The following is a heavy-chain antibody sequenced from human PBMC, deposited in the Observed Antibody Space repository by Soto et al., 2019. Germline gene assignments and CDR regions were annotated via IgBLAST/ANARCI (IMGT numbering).Heavy chain of an antibody. D-gene: IGHD3-3*01. CDR2: ISYDGSNK. CDR3: ARARGFVGRYPYPAFDI. CDR1: GFTFSNYA. Sequence: GGSLRLSCVASGFTFSNYAMHWVRQAPGKGLAWVAFISYDGSNKYCADSVKGRFTISRDNSKNRLYLQMNSLRAEDTAVYYCARARGFVGRYPYPAFDIWGQGTMVTVSS. V-gene: IGHV3-30-3*01. J-gene: IGHJ3*02.